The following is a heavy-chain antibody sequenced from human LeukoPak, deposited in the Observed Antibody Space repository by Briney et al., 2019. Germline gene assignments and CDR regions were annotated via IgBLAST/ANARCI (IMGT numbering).Heavy chain of an antibody. CDR2: IKSKTDGGTT. V-gene: IGHV3-15*01. D-gene: IGHD2-21*02. CDR1: GFTFSNAW. CDR3: ATCDSPEYFQH. J-gene: IGHJ1*01. Sequence: PGGSLRLSCAASGFTFSNAWMSWVRQAPGKGLEWVGRIKSKTDGGTTDYAAPVKGRFTISRDDSKNTLYLQMNSLKTEDTAVYYCATCDSPEYFQHWGQGTLVTVSS.